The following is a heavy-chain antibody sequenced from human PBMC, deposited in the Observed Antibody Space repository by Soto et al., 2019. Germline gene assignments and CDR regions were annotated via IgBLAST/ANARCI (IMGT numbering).Heavy chain of an antibody. CDR3: ATYYYGSGLYYYYGMDV. J-gene: IGHJ6*02. Sequence: SVKVSCKASGGTFSSYAISWVRQAPGQGLEWMGGIIPIFGTANYAQKFQGRVTITADKSTSTAYMELSSLRPEDTAVYYCATYYYGSGLYYYYGMDVWGQGTTVTVSS. CDR1: GGTFSSYA. V-gene: IGHV1-69*06. D-gene: IGHD3-10*01. CDR2: IIPIFGTA.